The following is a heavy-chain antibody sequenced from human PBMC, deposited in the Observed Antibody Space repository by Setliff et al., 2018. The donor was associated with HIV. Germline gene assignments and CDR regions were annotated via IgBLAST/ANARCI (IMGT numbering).Heavy chain of an antibody. CDR2: MFRTGTS. J-gene: IGHJ4*02. CDR3: ATVDGTRYLDY. CDR1: GGSISSGNYY. Sequence: SETLSLTCSVSGGSISSGNYYWGWIRQSPEKGLEWIGTMFRTGTSYYTPSLTSRVTISQDTSKNQFSLELTSVTAADTAVYYCATVDGTRYLDYWGQGKLVTVSS. D-gene: IGHD1-1*01. V-gene: IGHV4-39*07.